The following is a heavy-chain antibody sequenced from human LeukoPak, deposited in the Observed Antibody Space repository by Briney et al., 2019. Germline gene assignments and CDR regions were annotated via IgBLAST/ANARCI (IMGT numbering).Heavy chain of an antibody. CDR1: GFTFTSYT. V-gene: IGHV3-21*01. CDR2: ISSSSSYI. CDR3: ARIRGGYSYGSLDH. J-gene: IGHJ4*02. D-gene: IGHD5-18*01. Sequence: GGSLRLSCAASGFTFTSYTMHWVRQAPGKGLEWVSFISSSSSYIYYADSVKGRFTISRDNAKNSLFLHMNSLRVEDTAVYYCARIRGGYSYGSLDHWGQGTLVTVSS.